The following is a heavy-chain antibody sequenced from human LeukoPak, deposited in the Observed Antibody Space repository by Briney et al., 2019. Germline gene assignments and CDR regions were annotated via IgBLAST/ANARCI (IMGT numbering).Heavy chain of an antibody. Sequence: SETLSLTCTVSGGSISSYYWGWIRQPPGKGLEWIGYIYYSGSTNYNPSLKSRVTISVDTSKNQFSLKLSSVTAADTAVYYCAREPWGVGATHFDYWGQGTLVTVSS. CDR1: GGSISSYY. CDR3: AREPWGVGATHFDY. J-gene: IGHJ4*02. D-gene: IGHD1-26*01. V-gene: IGHV4-59*01. CDR2: IYYSGST.